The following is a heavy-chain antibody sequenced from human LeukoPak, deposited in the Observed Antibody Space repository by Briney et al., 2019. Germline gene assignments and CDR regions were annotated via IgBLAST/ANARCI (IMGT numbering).Heavy chain of an antibody. J-gene: IGHJ4*02. CDR2: IYPDDSET. CDR3: ARLYYDVSGYFDY. CDR1: RNSFTSFW. D-gene: IGHD3-22*01. V-gene: IGHV5-51*01. Sequence: GESLKISRKSSRNSFTSFWIDWVRQMPGKGLEWMGIIYPDDSETIYSPSFQGQVTFSVDKSITTAYLHWSSLKASDTAMFYCARLYYDVSGYFDYWGQGTLVTVSS.